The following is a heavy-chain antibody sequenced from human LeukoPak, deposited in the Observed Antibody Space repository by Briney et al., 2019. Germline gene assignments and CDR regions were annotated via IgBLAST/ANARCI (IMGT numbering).Heavy chain of an antibody. Sequence: ASVKVSCKAFGYGFTSYYIHWVRQAPGQGVEWMGIINPSVGGTTYARKFQGRVTMTRDTSTSTVYMELSSLRSEDTAVYYCARHGSGRYYPAEGRVDYWGQGTLVTVSS. V-gene: IGHV1-46*03. CDR3: ARHGSGRYYPAEGRVDY. CDR2: INPSVGGT. D-gene: IGHD3-10*01. CDR1: GYGFTSYY. J-gene: IGHJ4*02.